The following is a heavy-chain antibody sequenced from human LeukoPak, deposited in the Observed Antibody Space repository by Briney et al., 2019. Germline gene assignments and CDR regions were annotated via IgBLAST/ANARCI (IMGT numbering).Heavy chain of an antibody. CDR1: GFTFSSYA. CDR2: ISSTSSYI. D-gene: IGHD6-19*01. J-gene: IGHJ6*03. CDR3: ARSSGWYHRGPDYYYYYMDV. V-gene: IGHV3-21*01. Sequence: GGSLRLSCAASGFTFSSYAMSWVRQAPGKGLEWVSSISSTSSYIYYADSVKSRFTISRDNAKNSLYPQMNSLRAEDTAVYYCARSSGWYHRGPDYYYYYMDVWGKGTTVTVS.